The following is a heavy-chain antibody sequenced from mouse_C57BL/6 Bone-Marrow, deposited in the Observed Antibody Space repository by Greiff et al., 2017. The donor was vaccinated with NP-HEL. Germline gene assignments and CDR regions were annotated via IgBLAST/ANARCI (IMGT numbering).Heavy chain of an antibody. CDR2: IRYKANGYTI. D-gene: IGHD2-4*01. CDR3: ARSIYYDYADDPFYGMDY. J-gene: IGHJ4*01. CDR1: GFTFTDYY. V-gene: IGHV7-3*01. Sequence: EVQLVESGGGLVQPGGSLSLSCAASGFTFTDYYMSWVRQPPGKALEWVGFIRYKANGYTIEYSASVKGRFTISRDNSQSILYLQMNALRAEDSATYYCARSIYYDYADDPFYGMDYWGQGTSVTVSS.